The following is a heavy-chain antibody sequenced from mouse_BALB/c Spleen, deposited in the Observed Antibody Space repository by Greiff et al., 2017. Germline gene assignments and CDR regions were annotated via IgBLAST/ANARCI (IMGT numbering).Heavy chain of an antibody. CDR1: GYAFSSYW. CDR2: IYPGDGDT. V-gene: IGHV1-80*01. D-gene: IGHD4-1*01. Sequence: VQLQQSGAELVRPGSSVKISCKASGYAFSSYWMNWVKQRPGQGLEWIGQIYPGDGDTNYNGKFKGKATLTADKSSSTAYMQLSSLTSEDSAVYFCARWDDDYFDYWGQGTPLTVSS. J-gene: IGHJ2*01. CDR3: ARWDDDYFDY.